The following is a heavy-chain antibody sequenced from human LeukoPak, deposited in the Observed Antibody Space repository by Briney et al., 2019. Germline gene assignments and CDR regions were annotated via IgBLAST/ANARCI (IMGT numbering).Heavy chain of an antibody. D-gene: IGHD6-13*01. Sequence: GGSLRLSCAASGFTFSDSWMSWVRQAPGKGLEWVANMNQDGSAKGYVDSVKGRFTISRDNGKNSLYLQMNSLRVEDTAIYYCARAGGTSWADYWGQGTLVTVSS. V-gene: IGHV3-7*01. CDR3: ARAGGTSWADY. CDR1: GFTFSDSW. J-gene: IGHJ4*02. CDR2: MNQDGSAK.